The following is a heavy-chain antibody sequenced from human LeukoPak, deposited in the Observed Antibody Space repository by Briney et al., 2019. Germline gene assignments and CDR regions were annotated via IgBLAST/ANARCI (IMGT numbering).Heavy chain of an antibody. Sequence: SETLSLTCAVYGGSFSGYYWSWIRQPPGKRLEWIGEINHSGSTNYNPSLKSRVTISVDTSKNQFSLKLSSVTAADTAVYHCARGITSASSITIFGVVAVYNWFDPWDQGTLVTVSS. D-gene: IGHD3-3*01. V-gene: IGHV4-34*01. CDR3: ARGITSASSITIFGVVAVYNWFDP. CDR2: INHSGST. J-gene: IGHJ5*02. CDR1: GGSFSGYY.